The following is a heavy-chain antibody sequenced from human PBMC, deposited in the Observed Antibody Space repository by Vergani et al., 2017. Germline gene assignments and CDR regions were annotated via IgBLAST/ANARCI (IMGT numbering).Heavy chain of an antibody. J-gene: IGHJ4*02. CDR1: GFTFSSYS. D-gene: IGHD5-24*01. CDR2: IKNTGDST. CDR3: GRGSDNYN. Sequence: EVHLVESGGGLVQPGGSLRLSCAASGFTFSSYSMNWVRQAPGKGLEWVSSIKNTGDSTHYADSVKGRFTISRDNSKNTLYLQMNSLRVEDTAVYYCGRGSDNYNWGQGTLVTVSS. V-gene: IGHV3-23*04.